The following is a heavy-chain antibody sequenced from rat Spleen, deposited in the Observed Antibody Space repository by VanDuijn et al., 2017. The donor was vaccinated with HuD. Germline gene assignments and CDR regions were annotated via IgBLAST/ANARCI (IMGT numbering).Heavy chain of an antibody. CDR1: GFTFSNYS. CDR3: ARSGYYDGYYPFDY. V-gene: IGHV5S14*01. CDR2: ISTGGGNT. J-gene: IGHJ2*01. D-gene: IGHD1-12*03. Sequence: EVQLVESGGGLVQPGRSLKLSCAASGFTFSNYSMAWVRQTPTKGLAWVASISTGGGNTYYRDSVKGRFTISRDNAKNTQYLQMDSLRSEDTATYYCARSGYYDGYYPFDYWGQGVMVTVSS.